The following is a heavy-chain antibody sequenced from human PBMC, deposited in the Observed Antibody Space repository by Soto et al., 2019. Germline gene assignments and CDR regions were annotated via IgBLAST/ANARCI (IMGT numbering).Heavy chain of an antibody. CDR2: IYYSGST. CDR1: GGSISSSSYY. D-gene: IGHD3-3*01. Sequence: SETLSLTCTVSGGSISSSSYYWGWIRQPPGKGLEWIGSIYYSGSTYYNPSLKSRVTISVDTSKNQFSLKLSSVTAADTAVYYCARLKPLGGLRFLEWLGYGAFDIWGQGTMVT. CDR3: ARLKPLGGLRFLEWLGYGAFDI. V-gene: IGHV4-39*01. J-gene: IGHJ3*02.